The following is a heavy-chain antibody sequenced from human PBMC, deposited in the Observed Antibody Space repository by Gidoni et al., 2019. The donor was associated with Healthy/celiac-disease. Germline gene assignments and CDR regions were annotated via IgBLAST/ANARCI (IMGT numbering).Heavy chain of an antibody. D-gene: IGHD3-22*01. V-gene: IGHV4-34*01. CDR2: INHSGST. CDR1: GGSFSGYY. J-gene: IGHJ4*02. Sequence: QVQLQQWGAGLLKPSETLSITCAVYGGSFSGYYWSWIRQPPGKGLEWIGEINHSGSTNYNPSLKSRVTISVDTSKNQFSLKLSSVTAADTAVYYCARGYLSHGDSSGYLCYFDYWGQGTLVTVSS. CDR3: ARGYLSHGDSSGYLCYFDY.